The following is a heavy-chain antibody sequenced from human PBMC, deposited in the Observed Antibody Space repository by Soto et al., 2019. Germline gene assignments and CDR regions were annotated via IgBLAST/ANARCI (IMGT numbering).Heavy chain of an antibody. CDR2: ISWNSGSI. Sequence: EVQLVESGGGLVQPGRSLRLSCAASGFTFDDYAMHWVRQAPGKGLEWVSGISWNSGSIGYADSVKGRFTISRDNAKNSLYLHMNSLRAEDPALYYCAKARLRLGELSFGDAFDIWGQGTMVTVSS. J-gene: IGHJ3*02. V-gene: IGHV3-9*01. CDR1: GFTFDDYA. CDR3: AKARLRLGELSFGDAFDI. D-gene: IGHD3-16*02.